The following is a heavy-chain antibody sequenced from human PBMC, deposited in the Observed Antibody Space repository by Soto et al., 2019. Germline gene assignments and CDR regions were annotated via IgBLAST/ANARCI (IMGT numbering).Heavy chain of an antibody. CDR3: ARLGPGYSSSSGDY. CDR2: INPNSGGT. D-gene: IGHD6-6*01. Sequence: SVKVSCKASGYTFTGYYMHWVRQAPGQGLEWMGWINPNSGGTNYAQKFQGRVTMTRDTSISTAYMELSRLRSDDTAVYYCARLGPGYSSSSGDYWGQGTLVTVSS. CDR1: GYTFTGYY. V-gene: IGHV1-2*02. J-gene: IGHJ4*02.